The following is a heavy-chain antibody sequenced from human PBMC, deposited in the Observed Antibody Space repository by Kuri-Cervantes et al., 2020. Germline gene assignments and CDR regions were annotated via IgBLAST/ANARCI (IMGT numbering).Heavy chain of an antibody. D-gene: IGHD3-10*01. Sequence: GGSLRLSCAASGFTFSSYTMSWVRQAPGKGLEWVGFIRSKAYGGTTEYAASVKGRFTISRDDSKSIAYLQMNSLKTEDTAVYYCTREVIFSVYYYYYYMDVWGKGTTVTVSS. V-gene: IGHV3-49*04. CDR1: GFTFSSYT. CDR3: TREVIFSVYYYYYYMDV. J-gene: IGHJ6*03. CDR2: IRSKAYGGTT.